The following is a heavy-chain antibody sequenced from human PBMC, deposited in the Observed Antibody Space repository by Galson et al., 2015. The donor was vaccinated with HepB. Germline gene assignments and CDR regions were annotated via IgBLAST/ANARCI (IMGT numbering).Heavy chain of an antibody. J-gene: IGHJ6*02. D-gene: IGHD6-13*01. CDR2: IIPILGIA. CDR1: GGTFSSYT. V-gene: IGHV1-69*02. Sequence: SCKASGGTFSSYTISWVRQAPGQGLEWMGRIIPILGIANYAQKFQGRVTITADKSTSTAYMELSSLRSEDTAVYYCARHHSSSWYQYYYYGMDVWGQGTTVTVSS. CDR3: ARHHSSSWYQYYYYGMDV.